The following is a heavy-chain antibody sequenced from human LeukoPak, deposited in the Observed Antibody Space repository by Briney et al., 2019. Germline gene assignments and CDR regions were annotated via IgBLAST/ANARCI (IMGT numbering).Heavy chain of an antibody. Sequence: PGASLRLSCAASGFTFNSYAMSWVRQAPGKGLEWVSAISGSGGNTYYADSVKGLFTISRDNSKNTLYLQMNRLSAEDTAVYYCAKAPTGYCSGGSCYHFDYWGQGTQVTVSS. CDR1: GFTFNSYA. V-gene: IGHV3-23*01. CDR3: AKAPTGYCSGGSCYHFDY. CDR2: ISGSGGNT. J-gene: IGHJ4*02. D-gene: IGHD2-15*01.